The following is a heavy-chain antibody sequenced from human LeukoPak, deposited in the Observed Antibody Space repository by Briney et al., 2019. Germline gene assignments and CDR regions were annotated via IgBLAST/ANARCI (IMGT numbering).Heavy chain of an antibody. J-gene: IGHJ4*02. V-gene: IGHV5-51*01. CDR2: IYPGDSDT. CDR3: ARSSYYGDILPFDY. CDR1: GYSFFSYW. Sequence: GESLKISCKGSGYSFFSYWIGWVRQMPGKGLEWMGIIYPGDSDTRYSPSFQGHVTISADKSISTAYLQWSSLRASDTAMYYCARSSYYGDILPFDYWGQGTLVTVSS. D-gene: IGHD3-10*01.